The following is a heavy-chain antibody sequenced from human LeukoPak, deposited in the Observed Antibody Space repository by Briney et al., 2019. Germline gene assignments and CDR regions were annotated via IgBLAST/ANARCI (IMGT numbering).Heavy chain of an antibody. CDR3: AKGWYSGFFEY. V-gene: IGHV3-23*01. Sequence: GGSLILSCAASGFTFSNYAMSWVRQAPGKGLEWVSAIGGSGGSTYYADPVKGRFTISRDNFRSTLFLQMNSLRAEDTAVYYCAKGWYSGFFEYWGQGTLATVSS. CDR1: GFTFSNYA. CDR2: IGGSGGST. J-gene: IGHJ4*02. D-gene: IGHD6-19*01.